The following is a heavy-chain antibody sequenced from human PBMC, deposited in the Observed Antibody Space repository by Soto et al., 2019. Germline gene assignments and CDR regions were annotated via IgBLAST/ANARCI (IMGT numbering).Heavy chain of an antibody. CDR2: IIPIFGTA. D-gene: IGHD1-26*01. J-gene: IGHJ4*02. Sequence: QVPLVQSGAEVKKPGSSVKVSCKASGGTFSSYSINWVRQAPGQGLEWMGEIIPIFGTANYAQKFQGRVTITADESTSTAYMELSSLRSEDTAVYYCARDGGRHSGGIAYWGQGTLVTVSS. CDR3: ARDGGRHSGGIAY. CDR1: GGTFSSYS. V-gene: IGHV1-69*01.